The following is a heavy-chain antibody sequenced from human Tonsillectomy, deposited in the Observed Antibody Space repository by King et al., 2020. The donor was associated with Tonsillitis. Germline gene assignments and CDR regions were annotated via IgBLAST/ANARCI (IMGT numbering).Heavy chain of an antibody. Sequence: VQLVESGGGVVQPGRSLRLSCAASGFTFSNCGMHWVRQAPGKGLEWVTVISYDGNNKYYADSVKGGFTISRDNSKNTLYLQMDSLRAEDTAVYYCAKYNGRYYDILTGYRYYYYGMDVWGQGTTVTVAS. CDR3: AKYNGRYYDILTGYRYYYYGMDV. D-gene: IGHD3-9*01. CDR1: GFTFSNCG. CDR2: ISYDGNNK. J-gene: IGHJ6*02. V-gene: IGHV3-30*18.